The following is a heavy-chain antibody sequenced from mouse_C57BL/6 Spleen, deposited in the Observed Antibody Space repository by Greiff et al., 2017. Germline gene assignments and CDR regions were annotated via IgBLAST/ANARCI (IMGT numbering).Heavy chain of an antibody. V-gene: IGHV1-52*01. J-gene: IGHJ2*01. CDR1: GYTFTSYW. D-gene: IGHD3-2*02. CDR3: ARTARDSSGFDY. CDR2: IDPSDSET. Sequence: QVQLQQPGAELVRPGSSVKLSCKASGYTFTSYWMHWVKQRPIQGLEWIGNIDPSDSETHYNQKFKDKATLTVDKSSSTAYMQLSSLTSEDSAVYYCARTARDSSGFDYWGQGTTLTVSS.